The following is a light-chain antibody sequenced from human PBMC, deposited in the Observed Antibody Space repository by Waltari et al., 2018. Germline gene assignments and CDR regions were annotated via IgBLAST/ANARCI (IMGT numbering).Light chain of an antibody. CDR3: QHYLRLPVT. Sequence: EIVLTQSPGTLSLSLGERATVSCRASQSVSRALAWYQQKPGQAPRLLIYGAATRATGIPDRFSGSGSGTAFSLPISRLEPDDFAIYYCQHYLRLPVTFGQGTTVEI. CDR2: GAA. J-gene: IGKJ1*01. CDR1: QSVSRA. V-gene: IGKV3-20*01.